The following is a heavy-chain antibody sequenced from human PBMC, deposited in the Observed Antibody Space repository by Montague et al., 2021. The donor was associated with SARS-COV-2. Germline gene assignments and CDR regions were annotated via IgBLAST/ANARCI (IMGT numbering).Heavy chain of an antibody. V-gene: IGHV4-31*03. Sequence: TLSLTCTVSGGSISSGGYYWSWIRQHPGKGLEWIGYIYYSGSTYYNPSLKSRVTISVDTSKNQFSLKLSSVTAADTAVYYCGSARITMIVVVNAFDIWGQGTMVTVSS. CDR1: GGSISSGGYY. CDR3: GSARITMIVVVNAFDI. D-gene: IGHD3-22*01. CDR2: IYYSGST. J-gene: IGHJ3*02.